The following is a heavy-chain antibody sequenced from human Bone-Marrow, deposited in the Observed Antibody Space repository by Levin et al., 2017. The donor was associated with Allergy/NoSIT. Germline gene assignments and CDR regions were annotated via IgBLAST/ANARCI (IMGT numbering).Heavy chain of an antibody. CDR3: ARQDQVAGPGIDY. D-gene: IGHD6-19*01. J-gene: IGHJ4*02. CDR1: GYSFTKYW. V-gene: IGHV5-51*01. Sequence: PGESLKISCQGSGYSFTKYWIGWVRQMPGKGLEWMGIICPDDSDTRYDPSSEGQVTISADKSINTAYLQWSSLKATDTAIYYCARQDQVAGPGIDYWGQGTLVTVSS. CDR2: ICPDDSDT.